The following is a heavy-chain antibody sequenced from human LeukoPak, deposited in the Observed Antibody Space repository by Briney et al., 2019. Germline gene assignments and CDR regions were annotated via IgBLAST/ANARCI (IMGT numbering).Heavy chain of an antibody. J-gene: IGHJ3*02. CDR1: GFTFSSYG. CDR2: IWYDGSNK. V-gene: IGHV3-33*01. D-gene: IGHD1-7*01. CDR3: ARDRHRYRGTNGDGDAFDI. Sequence: GGSLRLSCAASGFTFSSYGMHWVRQAPGKGLEWVAVIWYDGSNKYYADSVKGRFTISRDNSKNTLYLQMNSLRADDTAVYFCARDRHRYRGTNGDGDAFDIWGQGTMVTVTS.